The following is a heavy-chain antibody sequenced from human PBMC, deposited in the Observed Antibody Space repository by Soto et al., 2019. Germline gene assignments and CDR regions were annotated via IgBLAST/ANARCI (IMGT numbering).Heavy chain of an antibody. CDR2: IQKNSEGAKT. D-gene: IGHD4-4*01. CDR1: GFSFSNTW. Sequence: EVQLVESGGGLVKPGGSLRLSCAASGFSFSNTWMNWVRQAPGKGLEWVGRIQKNSEGAKTEFAAHLKGRFTISRDDSRNALFLELNNLKTEDTALYYCTTRVLTTNDYWGRGTLVTVSS. J-gene: IGHJ4*01. CDR3: TTRVLTTNDY. V-gene: IGHV3-15*07.